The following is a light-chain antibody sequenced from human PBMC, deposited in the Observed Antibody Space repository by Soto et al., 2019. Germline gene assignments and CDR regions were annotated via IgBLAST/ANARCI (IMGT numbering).Light chain of an antibody. CDR2: GAS. Sequence: EIVLTQSPGTLSLSPGERATLSCRASQTVRISYLAWYQQKPGQSPRLLIYGASTRATGIPDRFSGSGSGTDFTLTITRLEPEDFAVYYCQQYGSSLFTFGPGTKVDIK. CDR1: QTVRISY. CDR3: QQYGSSLFT. J-gene: IGKJ3*01. V-gene: IGKV3-20*01.